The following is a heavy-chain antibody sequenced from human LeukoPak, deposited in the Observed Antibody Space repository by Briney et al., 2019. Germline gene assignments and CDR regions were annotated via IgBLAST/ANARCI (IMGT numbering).Heavy chain of an antibody. CDR1: GFTFSSYS. J-gene: IGHJ4*02. Sequence: GGSLRLSCAASGFTFSSYSMNWVRQAPGKGLEWVSSISSSSSYIYYADSVKGRFAISRDNAKNSLYLQMNSLRAEDTAVYYCARAYYYDSSGYYGPDYWGQGTLVTVSS. CDR3: ARAYYYDSSGYYGPDY. V-gene: IGHV3-21*01. CDR2: ISSSSSYI. D-gene: IGHD3-22*01.